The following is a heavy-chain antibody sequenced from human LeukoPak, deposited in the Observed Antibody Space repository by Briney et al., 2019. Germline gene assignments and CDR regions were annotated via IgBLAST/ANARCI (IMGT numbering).Heavy chain of an antibody. D-gene: IGHD3-22*01. CDR2: ISGSGGAT. V-gene: IGHV3-23*01. CDR1: GFTFNSYA. J-gene: IGHJ4*02. CDR3: ARGIDTAMVTWEKDYYDSSGYHYFDY. Sequence: GGSLRLSCAASGFTFNSYAMNWVRQAPGKGLEWVSAISGSGGATYYADSVKGRFTISRDNSKNTLYLQMNSLRAEDTAVYYCARGIDTAMVTWEKDYYDSSGYHYFDYWGQGTLVTVSS.